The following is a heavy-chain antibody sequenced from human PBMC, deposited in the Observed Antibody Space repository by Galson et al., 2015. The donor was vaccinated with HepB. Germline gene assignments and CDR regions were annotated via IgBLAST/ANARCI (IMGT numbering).Heavy chain of an antibody. V-gene: IGHV4-39*07. CDR1: GGSISSSSYY. D-gene: IGHD4-17*01. Sequence: SEPLSLTCTVSGGSISSSSYYWGWIRQPPGKGLEWIGSIYYSGSTYYNPSLKSRVTISVDTSKNQFSLKLSSVTAADTAVYYCARGPTVKYFHHWGQGTLVTVSS. J-gene: IGHJ1*01. CDR3: ARGPTVKYFHH. CDR2: IYYSGST.